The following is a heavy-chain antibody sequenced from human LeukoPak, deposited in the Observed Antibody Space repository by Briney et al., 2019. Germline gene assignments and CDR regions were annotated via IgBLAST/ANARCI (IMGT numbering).Heavy chain of an antibody. J-gene: IGHJ4*02. CDR2: IAHDGTT. Sequence: SGTLSLTCGVSGGSIDITNYWSWVRQAPGKGLEWIGEIAHDGTTNYNPSLRSRVAMSFDRANNQFSLSLTSVTAADTAVYYCTREDRPYCPFAYWGEGVLVTVSS. CDR1: GGSIDITNY. D-gene: IGHD1-26*01. V-gene: IGHV4-4*02. CDR3: TREDRPYCPFAY.